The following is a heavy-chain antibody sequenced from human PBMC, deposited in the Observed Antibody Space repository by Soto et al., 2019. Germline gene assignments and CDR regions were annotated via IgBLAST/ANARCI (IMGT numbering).Heavy chain of an antibody. CDR1: GYTFTSYG. J-gene: IGHJ4*02. D-gene: IGHD6-13*01. CDR3: ARYRPLSRSSSWLPSFGY. CDR2: ISAYNGNT. V-gene: IGHV1-18*01. Sequence: QVQLVQSGAEVKKPGASVKVSCKASGYTFTSYGISWVRQAPGQGLEWMGWISAYNGNTNYAQKLQGRVTMTTDTSTSTAYRELRSLRSDDTAVYYCARYRPLSRSSSWLPSFGYWGQGTLVTVSS.